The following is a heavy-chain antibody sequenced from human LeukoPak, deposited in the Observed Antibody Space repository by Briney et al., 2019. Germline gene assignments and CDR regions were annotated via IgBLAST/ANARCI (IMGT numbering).Heavy chain of an antibody. CDR2: ISGSGGST. CDR1: GFTFSSYA. V-gene: IGHV3-23*01. J-gene: IGHJ4*02. D-gene: IGHD4-17*01. Sequence: PGGSLRLSCAASGFTFSSYAMSWVRQAPGKGLEWVSAISGSGGSTYYADSVKGRFTISRDNSKNTLYLQMSSLKAGDTGVYYCAKTKADSVPTLHFDYWGQGSPVTVSS. CDR3: AKTKADSVPTLHFDY.